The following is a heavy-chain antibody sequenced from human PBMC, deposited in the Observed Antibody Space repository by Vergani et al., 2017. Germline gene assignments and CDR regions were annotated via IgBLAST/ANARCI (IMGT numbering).Heavy chain of an antibody. D-gene: IGHD6-19*01. CDR1: GFTFNSYG. J-gene: IGHJ3*02. V-gene: IGHV3-33*03. CDR2: IWHDGSNE. CDR3: AKVGRSEVAGTFGAFDI. Sequence: QVQLVESGGGVVQPGGSLRLSCAASGFTFNSYGMHWVRQAPGKGLEWVAGIWHDGSNEKYVNSVQGRFTISRDNSKNTLYLEMESLRVEDTAVYYCAKVGRSEVAGTFGAFDIWGQGTMVTVSS.